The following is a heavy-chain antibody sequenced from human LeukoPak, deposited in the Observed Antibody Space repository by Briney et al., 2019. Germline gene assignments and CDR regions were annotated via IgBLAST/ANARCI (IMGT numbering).Heavy chain of an antibody. CDR3: ARDLYDSSGYPGYYFDY. D-gene: IGHD3-22*01. V-gene: IGHV3-21*01. Sequence: GGSLRLSCAGSGFTFSSYSMNWVRQAPGKGLEWVSSISSSSSYIYYADSVKGRFTISRDNAKNSLYLQMNSLRAEDTAVYYCARDLYDSSGYPGYYFDYWGQGTLVTVSS. CDR1: GFTFSSYS. J-gene: IGHJ4*02. CDR2: ISSSSSYI.